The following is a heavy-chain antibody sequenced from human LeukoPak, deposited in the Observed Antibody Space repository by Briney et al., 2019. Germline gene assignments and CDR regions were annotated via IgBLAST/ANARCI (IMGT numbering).Heavy chain of an antibody. Sequence: TGGSLRLSCAASGFTFSSYGMHWVRQAPGKGLEWVAVISYDGSNKYYADSVKGRFTTSRDNSKNTLYLQMNSLRAEDTAVYYCAKSGILLYFGESDYWGQGTLVTVSS. CDR3: AKSGILLYFGESDY. D-gene: IGHD3-10*01. V-gene: IGHV3-30*18. CDR1: GFTFSSYG. CDR2: ISYDGSNK. J-gene: IGHJ4*02.